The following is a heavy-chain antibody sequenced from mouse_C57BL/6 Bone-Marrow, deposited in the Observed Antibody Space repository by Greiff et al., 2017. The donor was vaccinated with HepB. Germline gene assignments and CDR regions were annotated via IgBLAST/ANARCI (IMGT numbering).Heavy chain of an antibody. Sequence: QVQLKQSGAELVRPGTSVKMSCKASGYTFTNYWIGWAKQRPGHGLEWIGDIYPGGGYTNYNEKFKGKATLTADKSSSTAYMQFSSLTSEDSAIYYCASRVATNAMDYWGQGTSVTVSS. J-gene: IGHJ4*01. D-gene: IGHD1-1*01. CDR3: ASRVATNAMDY. V-gene: IGHV1-63*01. CDR1: GYTFTNYW. CDR2: IYPGGGYT.